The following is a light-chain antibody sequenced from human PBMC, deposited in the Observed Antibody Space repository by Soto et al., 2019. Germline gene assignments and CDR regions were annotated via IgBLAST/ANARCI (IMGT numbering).Light chain of an antibody. J-gene: IGKJ1*01. CDR3: QQYNNWPMT. CDR1: QSVSSN. V-gene: IGKV3-15*01. Sequence: EIVMTQSPATLSVSPGERATLSCRASQSVSSNLSCYQQKPGQAPSLLIYGASTRATVIPARFSGSGSGTEFTLTISSLQSEDFVVYYCQQYNNWPMTFGQGTKVEIK. CDR2: GAS.